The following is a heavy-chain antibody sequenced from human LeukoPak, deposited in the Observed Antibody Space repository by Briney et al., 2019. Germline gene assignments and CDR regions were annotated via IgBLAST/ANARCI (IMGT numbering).Heavy chain of an antibody. D-gene: IGHD6-19*01. CDR3: ARHHRGQWLPYDAFDI. CDR2: INHSGST. V-gene: IGHV4-34*01. J-gene: IGHJ3*02. Sequence: SETLSLTCAVYGGSFSGYYWSLIRQPPGKGLEWIGEINHSGSTNYNPSLKSRVTISVDTSKNQFSLKLSSVTAADTAVYYCARHHRGQWLPYDAFDIWGQGTMVTVSS. CDR1: GGSFSGYY.